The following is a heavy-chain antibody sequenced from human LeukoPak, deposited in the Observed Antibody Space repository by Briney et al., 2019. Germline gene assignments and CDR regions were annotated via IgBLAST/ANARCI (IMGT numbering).Heavy chain of an antibody. Sequence: GRSLRLSCAASGFTFDDYAMHWVRQAPGKGLEWVSGISWNSGSIGYADSVKGRFTISRDNAKNSLYLQMNSLRAEDTALYYCAKSRGSYPDAFDIWGQGTMVTVSS. CDR1: GFTFDDYA. CDR3: AKSRGSYPDAFDI. J-gene: IGHJ3*02. D-gene: IGHD1-26*01. CDR2: ISWNSGSI. V-gene: IGHV3-9*01.